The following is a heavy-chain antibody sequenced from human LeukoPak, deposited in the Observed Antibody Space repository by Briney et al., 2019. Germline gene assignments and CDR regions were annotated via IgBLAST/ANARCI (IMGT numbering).Heavy chain of an antibody. V-gene: IGHV4-59*01. Sequence: PSETLSLTCTVSGGSISSYYWSWIRQPPGKGPEWIGYIYYSGSTNYNPSLKSRVTISVDTSKNQFSLKLSSVTAADTAVYYCARVRYRLAETYIDYWGQGTLVTVSS. CDR2: IYYSGST. D-gene: IGHD3-16*01. CDR1: GGSISSYY. J-gene: IGHJ4*02. CDR3: ARVRYRLAETYIDY.